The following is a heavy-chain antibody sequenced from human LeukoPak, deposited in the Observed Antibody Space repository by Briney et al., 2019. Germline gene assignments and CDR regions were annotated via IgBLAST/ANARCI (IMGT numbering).Heavy chain of an antibody. CDR2: INAGNGNT. V-gene: IGHV1-3*01. D-gene: IGHD3-10*01. CDR1: GYTFTSYA. Sequence: GASVKVSCKASGYTFTSYAMHWVRQAPGQRLEWMGWINAGNGNTKYSQKFQGRVTITRDTSASTAYMELSSLRSEDTAVYYCARPYDYYGSGSYFDYWGQGTLVTVSS. J-gene: IGHJ4*02. CDR3: ARPYDYYGSGSYFDY.